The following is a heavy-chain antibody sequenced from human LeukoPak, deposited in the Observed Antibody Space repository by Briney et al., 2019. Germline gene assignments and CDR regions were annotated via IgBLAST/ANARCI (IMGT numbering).Heavy chain of an antibody. J-gene: IGHJ4*02. D-gene: IGHD6-13*01. CDR1: GFTFSSYA. CDR2: ISYDGSNK. CDR3: ARAGPSSSWHQFDY. V-gene: IGHV3-30*14. Sequence: GGSLRLSCAASGFTFSSYAMHWVRQAPGKGLEWVAVISYDGSNKYYADSVKGRFTISRANSRNTLHLQMNSLTARTPAVYYCARAGPSSSWHQFDYWGQGTLVTVSS.